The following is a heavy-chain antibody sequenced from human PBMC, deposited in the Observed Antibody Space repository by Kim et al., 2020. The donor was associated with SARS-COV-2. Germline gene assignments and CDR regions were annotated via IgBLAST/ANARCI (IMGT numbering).Heavy chain of an antibody. Sequence: SVKVSCKASGGTFSSYAISWVRQAPGQGLEWMGGIIPIFGTANYAQKFQGRVTITADESTSTAYMELSSLRSEDTAVYYCASKELGGYTWDYWGQGTLVTVSS. V-gene: IGHV1-69*13. D-gene: IGHD6-25*01. CDR1: GGTFSSYA. CDR3: ASKELGGYTWDY. J-gene: IGHJ4*02. CDR2: IIPIFGTA.